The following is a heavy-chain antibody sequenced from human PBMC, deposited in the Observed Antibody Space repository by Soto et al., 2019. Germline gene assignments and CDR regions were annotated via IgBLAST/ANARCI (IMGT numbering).Heavy chain of an antibody. CDR2: ISYDGSNK. Sequence: QVQLVESGGGVVQPGRSLRLSCAASGFTFSSYAMHWVRQAPGKGLEWVAVISYDGSNKYYADSVKGRFTISRDNSKNTLYLQMNSLRAEDTAVYYCAREKYFQHWGQGTLVTVSS. J-gene: IGHJ1*01. CDR3: AREKYFQH. CDR1: GFTFSSYA. V-gene: IGHV3-30-3*01.